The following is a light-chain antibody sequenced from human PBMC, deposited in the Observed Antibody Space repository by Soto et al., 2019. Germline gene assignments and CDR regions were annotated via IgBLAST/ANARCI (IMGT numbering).Light chain of an antibody. CDR3: CSYVGDSVM. CDR2: EDK. Sequence: QSAPTQPASVSGSPGQSITIPCVGTGSDVGSSSLASWYQQHPGKAPKLIIYEDKRRPSGVSNRFSGSKSGITASLTITGLQADDEADYYCCSYVGDSVMFGGGTKLTVL. V-gene: IGLV2-23*01. J-gene: IGLJ3*02. CDR1: GSDVGSSSL.